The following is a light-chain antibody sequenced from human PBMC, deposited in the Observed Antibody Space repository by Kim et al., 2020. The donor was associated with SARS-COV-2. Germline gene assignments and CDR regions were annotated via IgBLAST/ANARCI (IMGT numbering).Light chain of an antibody. CDR1: NIGSKS. V-gene: IGLV3-21*04. Sequence: SYELTQPPSVSVAPGKTARITCGGNNIGSKSVHWYQQKPGQAPVLVIYYDSDRPSGIPERFSGSNSGNTATLTISRVEDGDEADYYCHEWDSSSDHPVFG. CDR3: HEWDSSSDHPV. CDR2: YDS. J-gene: IGLJ2*01.